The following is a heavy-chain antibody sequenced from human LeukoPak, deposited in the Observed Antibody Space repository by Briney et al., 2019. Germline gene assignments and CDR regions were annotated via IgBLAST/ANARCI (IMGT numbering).Heavy chain of an antibody. V-gene: IGHV3-23*01. CDR2: TSGSGDGT. D-gene: IGHD2-21*01. CDR3: ARDPAYCGGETLTCGFDP. CDR1: GFTFSSYA. Sequence: PGGSLRLSCAASGFTFSSYAMSWVRQAPGKGLEWVSATSGSGDGTFYADSVKGRFTISRDNSKNSLYLQMNSLRAEDTALYYCARDPAYCGGETLTCGFDPWGQGTLVAVSS. J-gene: IGHJ5*02.